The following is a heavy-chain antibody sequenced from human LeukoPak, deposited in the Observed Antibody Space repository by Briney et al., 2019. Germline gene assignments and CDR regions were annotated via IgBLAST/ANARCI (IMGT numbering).Heavy chain of an antibody. CDR3: AGITVFGVATIDY. J-gene: IGHJ4*02. D-gene: IGHD3-3*01. CDR2: IYYSGST. V-gene: IGHV4-59*12. CDR1: GGSISSYY. Sequence: SETLSLTCTVSGGSISSYYWSWIRQPPGKGLEWIGYIYYSGSTNYNPSLKSRVTISVDTSKNQFSLKLSSVTAADTAVYYCAGITVFGVATIDYWGQGTLVTVSS.